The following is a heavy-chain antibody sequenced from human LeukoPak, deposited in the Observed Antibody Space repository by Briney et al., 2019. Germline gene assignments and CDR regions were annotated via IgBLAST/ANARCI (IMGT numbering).Heavy chain of an antibody. Sequence: PGGPLRLSCAASGFTFSSYWMSWVRQAPGKGLEWVANIKQDGSEKYYVDSVKGRFTISRDNAKNSLYLQMNSLRAEDTAVYYCARDRRSGWDAFDIWGQGTMVTVSS. D-gene: IGHD6-19*01. V-gene: IGHV3-7*01. CDR2: IKQDGSEK. J-gene: IGHJ3*02. CDR1: GFTFSSYW. CDR3: ARDRRSGWDAFDI.